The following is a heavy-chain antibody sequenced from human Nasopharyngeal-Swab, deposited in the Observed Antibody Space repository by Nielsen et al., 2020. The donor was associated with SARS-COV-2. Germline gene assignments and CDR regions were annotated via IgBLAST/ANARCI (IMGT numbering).Heavy chain of an antibody. Sequence: SETLSLTCAVYGGSFSGYYWSWIRQPPGKGLEWIGEINHSGSTNYNPSLKSRVTISVDTSKNQFSLKRSSVTAADTAVYYCARIDGGRERGPTRTPYYFDYWGQGTLVTVSS. J-gene: IGHJ4*02. V-gene: IGHV4-34*01. CDR2: INHSGST. CDR1: GGSFSGYY. D-gene: IGHD3-10*01. CDR3: ARIDGGRERGPTRTPYYFDY.